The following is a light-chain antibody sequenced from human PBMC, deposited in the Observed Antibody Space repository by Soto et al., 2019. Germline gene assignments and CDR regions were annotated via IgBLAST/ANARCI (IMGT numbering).Light chain of an antibody. Sequence: LTQPASGNGSAGGWITIFCTGTSSDVGGFNSVSWYQLRPGTAPKLILYDVVDRPSGVSYRFSGSKSGNTASLTISGLQAADEADYFCSSYTSTMTNVFGSGAKVTVL. V-gene: IGLV2-14*03. CDR3: SSYTSTMTNV. CDR1: SSDVGGFNS. J-gene: IGLJ1*01. CDR2: DVV.